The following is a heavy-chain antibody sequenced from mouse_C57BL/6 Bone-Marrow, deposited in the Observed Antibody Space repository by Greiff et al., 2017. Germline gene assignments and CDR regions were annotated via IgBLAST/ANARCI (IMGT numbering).Heavy chain of an antibody. V-gene: IGHV1-4*01. J-gene: IGHJ3*01. CDR2: INPSSGYT. Sequence: VQRVESGAELARPGASVKMSCKASGYTFTSYTMHWVKQRPGQGLEWIGYINPSSGYTKYNQKFKDKATLTADKSSSTAYMQLSSLTSEDSAVYYCAREGYDPSGVAYWGQGTLVTVSA. CDR3: AREGYDPSGVAY. CDR1: GYTFTSYT. D-gene: IGHD2-2*01.